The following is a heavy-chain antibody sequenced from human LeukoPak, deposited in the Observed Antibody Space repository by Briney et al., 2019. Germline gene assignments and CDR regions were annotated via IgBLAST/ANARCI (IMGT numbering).Heavy chain of an antibody. CDR3: ARDLGYSSGRGAFDI. CDR2: IYSGGST. D-gene: IGHD6-19*01. CDR1: GITVSSNY. V-gene: IGHV3-53*01. J-gene: IGHJ3*02. Sequence: GGSLRLSCAAAGITVSSNYMSLVRQAPGKGLEWVSVIYSGGSTYYADSVKGRFTISRDNSKNTLYLQMNSLRAEDTAVYYCARDLGYSSGRGAFDIWGQGTMVTVSS.